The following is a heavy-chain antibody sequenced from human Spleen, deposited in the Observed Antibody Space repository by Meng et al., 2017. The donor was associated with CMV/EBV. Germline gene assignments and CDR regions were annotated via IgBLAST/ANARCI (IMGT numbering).Heavy chain of an antibody. CDR2: INHSGST. V-gene: IGHV4-4*02. D-gene: IGHD3-22*01. J-gene: IGHJ4*02. CDR1: GGSISTTNC. CDR3: ARVRGSSGHGAFDY. Sequence: SETLSLTCAVSGGSISTTNCWSWVRQPPGKGLEWIGEINHSGSTKYNPSLKSRVTISVDTSKNQFSLKLSSVTAADTAVYYCARVRGSSGHGAFDYWGQGTLVTVSS.